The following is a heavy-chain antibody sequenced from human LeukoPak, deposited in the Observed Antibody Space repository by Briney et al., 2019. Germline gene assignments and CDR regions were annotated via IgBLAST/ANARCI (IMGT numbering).Heavy chain of an antibody. V-gene: IGHV3-13*01. Sequence: GGSLRLSCAASGFTFSDHAMHWVRQAPGKGLEWVSAVGIAADTFYPGSVKGRFTISRENAKNSLYLQMNSLRAEDTAAYYCAKQLGYCSDGSCYFPYWGQGTLVTVSS. CDR3: AKQLGYCSDGSCYFPY. D-gene: IGHD2-15*01. J-gene: IGHJ4*02. CDR1: GFTFSDHA. CDR2: VGIAADT.